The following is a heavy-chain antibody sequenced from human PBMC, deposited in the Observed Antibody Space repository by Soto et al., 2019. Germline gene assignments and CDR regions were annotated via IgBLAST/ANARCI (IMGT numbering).Heavy chain of an antibody. D-gene: IGHD3-16*01. J-gene: IGHJ4*02. Sequence: QVQLQESGPGLVKPSQTLSLICTVSGDSISSGGYYWSWIRQYPGNGLEWIGYIYYSGSTYYNPSLKSRVTISLDTSKNQFSLKLSSVTAADTAVYYCARDKEGVDYWGQGTLVTVSS. CDR1: GDSISSGGYY. CDR3: ARDKEGVDY. V-gene: IGHV4-31*03. CDR2: IYYSGST.